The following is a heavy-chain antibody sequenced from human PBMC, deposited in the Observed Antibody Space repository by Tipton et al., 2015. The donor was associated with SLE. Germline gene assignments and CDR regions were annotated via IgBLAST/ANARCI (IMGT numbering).Heavy chain of an antibody. J-gene: IGHJ6*02. Sequence: TLSLTCTVSGGSISSYYWSWIRQPAGKGLEWIGRLFSRGTTNYNTSPRGRVPMSIVTSKNQISLKMTSVTAADTAVYYCARNVAIMIQGVRYYYNGMDVWGQGTTVTVSS. CDR3: ARNVAIMIQGVRYYYNGMDV. V-gene: IGHV4-4*07. CDR2: LFSRGTT. D-gene: IGHD3-10*01. CDR1: GGSISSYY.